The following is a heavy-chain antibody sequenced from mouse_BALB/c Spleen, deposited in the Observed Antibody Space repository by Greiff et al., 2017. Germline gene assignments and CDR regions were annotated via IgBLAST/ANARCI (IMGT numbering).Heavy chain of an antibody. J-gene: IGHJ2*01. D-gene: IGHD1-1*01. V-gene: IGHV14-3*02. Sequence: VQLQQSGAELVKPGASVKLSCTASGFNIKDTYMHWVKQRPEQGLEWIGRIDPANGNTKYDPKFQGKATITADTSSNTAYLQLSSLTSEDTAVYYCARALITTVYYFDYGGQGTTLTVSS. CDR3: ARALITTVYYFDY. CDR1: GFNIKDTY. CDR2: IDPANGNT.